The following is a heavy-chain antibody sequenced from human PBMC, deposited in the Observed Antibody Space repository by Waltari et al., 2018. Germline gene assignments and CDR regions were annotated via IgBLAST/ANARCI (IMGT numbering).Heavy chain of an antibody. CDR2: IWYDGRNI. Sequence: QVQLVESGGGVVQPGRSLRLSCTASGFIFSSYGMHWVRQAPGKGLEWVAVIWYDGRNIYYADSVKGRFTISRDNSRNTLYLQMNSLRADDTAVYYCAKGPWTNTYDSSGSFDFWGQVTLLTVSS. V-gene: IGHV3-33*03. J-gene: IGHJ4*02. D-gene: IGHD3-22*01. CDR1: GFIFSSYG. CDR3: AKGPWTNTYDSSGSFDF.